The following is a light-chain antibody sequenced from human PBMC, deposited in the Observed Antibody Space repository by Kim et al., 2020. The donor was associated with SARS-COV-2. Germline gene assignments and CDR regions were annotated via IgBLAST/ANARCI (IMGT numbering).Light chain of an antibody. CDR1: SLRSYY. V-gene: IGLV3-19*01. J-gene: IGLJ2*01. Sequence: ALGQTVRITCQGGSLRSYYVSWDQQKPGHAPVLVMYGKKNRPSGIPDRFFGSSSGNTAYLTITGAQAQDDADYYCNSWASSSNHLVFGGGTQLTVL. CDR3: NSWASSSNHLV. CDR2: GKK.